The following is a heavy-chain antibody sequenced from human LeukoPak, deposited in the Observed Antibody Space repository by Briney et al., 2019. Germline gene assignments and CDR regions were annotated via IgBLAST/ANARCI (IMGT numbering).Heavy chain of an antibody. Sequence: ASVKVSCKASGYTFTAYYMHWVRQAPGQGLEWMGWINPNSGGTNYAQKFQDRVTMTRDASISTVYMELSRLRSDDTAVYYCARANRPFHTSGWYKDYWGQGTLVTVSS. J-gene: IGHJ4*02. D-gene: IGHD6-19*01. CDR1: GYTFTAYY. V-gene: IGHV1-2*02. CDR3: ARANRPFHTSGWYKDY. CDR2: INPNSGGT.